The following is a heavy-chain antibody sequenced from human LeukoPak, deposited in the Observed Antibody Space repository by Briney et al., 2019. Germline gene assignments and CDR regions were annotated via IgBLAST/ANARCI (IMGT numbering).Heavy chain of an antibody. CDR2: IYYSGST. J-gene: IGHJ6*03. V-gene: IGHV4-59*01. Sequence: PSETLSLTCTVSGGSISSYYWSWIRQPPGKGLEWIGYIYYSGSTNYHPSLKSRVTISVDTSKNQFSLKLSSVTAADTAVYYCAREVMITFGGVIDLTGMDVWGKGTTVTVSS. CDR1: GGSISSYY. D-gene: IGHD3-16*02. CDR3: AREVMITFGGVIDLTGMDV.